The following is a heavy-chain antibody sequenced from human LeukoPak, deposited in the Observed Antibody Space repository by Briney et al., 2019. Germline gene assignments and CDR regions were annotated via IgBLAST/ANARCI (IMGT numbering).Heavy chain of an antibody. V-gene: IGHV3-53*01. CDR1: GFTVSSNY. J-gene: IGHJ4*02. CDR2: IYSGGST. CDR3: AKTQTYYDSSGYYFLPFDY. Sequence: GGSLRLSCAASGFTVSSNYMSWVRQAPGKGLEWVSVIYSGGSTYYADSVKGRFTISRDNSKNTLYLQMNSLRAEDTAVYYCAKTQTYYDSSGYYFLPFDYWGQGTLVTVSS. D-gene: IGHD3-22*01.